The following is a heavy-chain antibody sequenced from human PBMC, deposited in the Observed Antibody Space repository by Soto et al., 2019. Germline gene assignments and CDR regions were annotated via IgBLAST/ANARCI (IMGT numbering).Heavy chain of an antibody. D-gene: IGHD6-19*01. V-gene: IGHV3-23*01. Sequence: EVQLLESGGGLVQPGGSLRLSCAASGFTFSSYAMSWVRQAPGKGLEWVSVISGSGGTTHYADSVKGRLTISRDNSKNTLYLQMNSLIAEDTAVYYCAKSWEAGAKCIEYWGQGTLLTVSS. J-gene: IGHJ4*02. CDR2: ISGSGGTT. CDR3: AKSWEAGAKCIEY. CDR1: GFTFSSYA.